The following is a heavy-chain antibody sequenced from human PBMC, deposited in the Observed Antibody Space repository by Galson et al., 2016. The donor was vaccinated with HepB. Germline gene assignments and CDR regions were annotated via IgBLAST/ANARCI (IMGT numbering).Heavy chain of an antibody. CDR3: ARSCGATDCYLFDI. D-gene: IGHD2-21*02. CDR1: GYSISSGYR. CDR2: IYHDGDT. J-gene: IGHJ4*02. V-gene: IGHV4-38-2*01. Sequence: ETLSLTCAVSGYSISSGYRWGWIRQPPGKGLEWIANIYHDGDTYYDPSLKSRATASVDTSKNQFSLRLTSATAADTAVYYCARSCGATDCYLFDIWGQGALVIVSS.